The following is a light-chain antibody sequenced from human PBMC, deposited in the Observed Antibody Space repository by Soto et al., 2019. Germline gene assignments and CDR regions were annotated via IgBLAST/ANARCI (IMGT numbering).Light chain of an antibody. CDR1: QSIGTH. CDR2: GAS. CDR3: QQSYTNPYT. J-gene: IGKJ2*01. Sequence: DIQMTQSPSSLSTSVRARVTITCRASQSIGTHLNWYQQRPGKAPTLLIYGASNLQIGVPSRFSGSGSGTDFTLTISTLQPEDFVTYNCQQSYTNPYTFGQGTKLEI. V-gene: IGKV1-39*01.